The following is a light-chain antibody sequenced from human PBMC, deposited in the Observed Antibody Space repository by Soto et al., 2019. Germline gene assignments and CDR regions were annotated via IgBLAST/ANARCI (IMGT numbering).Light chain of an antibody. J-gene: IGKJ1*01. CDR2: AAS. V-gene: IGKV1-12*01. CDR3: QQSNRTPLT. CDR1: QGISSC. Sequence: DIPMTQSPSTVSASVGDRVTIPCRASQGISSCLAWYQQTPGQAPKLLIYAASTLHSGVPSRFSGSGSGTDFTLTISSLQPEDFATYYCQQSNRTPLTFGQGTKVDIK.